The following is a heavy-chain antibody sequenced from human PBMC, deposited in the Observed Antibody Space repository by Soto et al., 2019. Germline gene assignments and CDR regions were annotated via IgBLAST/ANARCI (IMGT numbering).Heavy chain of an antibody. Sequence: EVQLVESGGGLVQPGESLRLSCAASGFTVSSKYMSWVRQAPGKGLEWVSIIYMRGSTFYADSVKGSFTISRDSSKNQLYVQMDHLTVQDRGMFHCASGALPGRCTWADHWGPGSVVSVSS. CDR1: GFTVSSKY. CDR3: ASGALPGRCTWADH. J-gene: IGHJ4*02. V-gene: IGHV3-66*01. D-gene: IGHD2-21*02. CDR2: IYMRGST.